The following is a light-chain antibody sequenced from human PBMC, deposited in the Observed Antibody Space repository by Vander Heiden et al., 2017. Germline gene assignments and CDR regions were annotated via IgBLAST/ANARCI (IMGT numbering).Light chain of an antibody. Sequence: QSVLTQPPSVSAAPGQKVTISCSGSSSKIGNNYVSWYQQLPGTAPKLLIYDNNKRPSGIPDRFSGSKSGTSATLGITGLQTGDEADYYCGTWDSSLSAGKVVGGGTKLTVL. CDR3: GTWDSSLSAGKV. J-gene: IGLJ2*01. V-gene: IGLV1-51*01. CDR1: SSKIGNNY. CDR2: DNN.